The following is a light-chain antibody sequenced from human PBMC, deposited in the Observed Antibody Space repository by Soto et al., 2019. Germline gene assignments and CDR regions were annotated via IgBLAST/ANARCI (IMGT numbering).Light chain of an antibody. CDR2: LEGGGSY. Sequence: QSVLTQSSSASASLGSSVRLTCTRSSGHSTYIIAWHQQQPRKAPRYLMKLEGGGSYINGGGVPDRFSGSTSATDRYITISNLQSEDEDDYSSETWDPNTRVFGGGTKVTVL. CDR1: SGHSTYI. CDR3: ETWDPNTRV. V-gene: IGLV4-60*03. J-gene: IGLJ3*02.